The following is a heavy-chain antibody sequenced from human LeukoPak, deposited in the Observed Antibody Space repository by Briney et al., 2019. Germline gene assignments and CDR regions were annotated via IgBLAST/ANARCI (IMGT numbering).Heavy chain of an antibody. CDR1: GFTFGNAW. V-gene: IGHV3-15*01. D-gene: IGHD3-3*01. Sequence: GGSLRLSCAASGFTFGNAWMSWVRQAPGKGREWVGRIKSKTDGGTTDYAASVNGRFTISRDDSKNTLYLQMNSLKTEDTAVYYCTTVGNDYDFWSGYSDYWGQGTLVTVSS. CDR3: TTVGNDYDFWSGYSDY. J-gene: IGHJ4*02. CDR2: IKSKTDGGTT.